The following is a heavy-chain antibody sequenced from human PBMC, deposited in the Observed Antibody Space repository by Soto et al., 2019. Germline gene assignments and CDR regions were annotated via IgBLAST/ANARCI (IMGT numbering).Heavy chain of an antibody. D-gene: IGHD5-12*01. CDR2: IIPVFGRP. Sequence: SVKVSCKASGGTFSSFCISWVRQAPGRGLEWMGGIIPVFGRPNYAQRFRGRLTITADESTSTSYMELIDLGSEDTAVYYCAREGSGYNFWGQGTQVTVSS. CDR1: GGTFSSFC. J-gene: IGHJ1*01. V-gene: IGHV1-69*13. CDR3: AREGSGYNF.